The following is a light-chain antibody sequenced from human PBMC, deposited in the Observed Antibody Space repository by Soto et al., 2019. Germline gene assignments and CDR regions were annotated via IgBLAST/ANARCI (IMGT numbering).Light chain of an antibody. V-gene: IGLV2-23*01. Sequence: QLVLTQPASVSGSPGQSITISCTGTSSDVGSYNLVSWYQQHPGKAPKLMIYEGSKRPSGVSNRFSGPQSGNTASLTISGLQAEDEADYYCCSYGGSSTLVFGGGTKLTVL. J-gene: IGLJ3*02. CDR1: SSDVGSYNL. CDR2: EGS. CDR3: CSYGGSSTLV.